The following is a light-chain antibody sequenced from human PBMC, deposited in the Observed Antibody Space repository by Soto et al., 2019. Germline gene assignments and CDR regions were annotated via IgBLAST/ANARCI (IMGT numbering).Light chain of an antibody. V-gene: IGKV3-20*01. CDR2: GAS. CDR1: QSVSSN. CDR3: QQYGSSPWT. J-gene: IGKJ1*01. Sequence: EIVMKQSPSTLSVSTGERATLSCRASQSVSSNLAWYQQKPGQAPRLLIYGASTRATGIPARFSGSGSGTDFTLTISRLEPEDFAVYYCQQYGSSPWTFGQGTKVDIK.